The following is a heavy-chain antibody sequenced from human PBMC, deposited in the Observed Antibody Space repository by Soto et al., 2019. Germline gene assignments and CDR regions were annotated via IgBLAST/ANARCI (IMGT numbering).Heavy chain of an antibody. CDR3: AREFEGSLYDY. CDR1: GYTFPSSY. J-gene: IGHJ4*02. CDR2: IIPIFGTA. V-gene: IGHV1-69*13. D-gene: IGHD2-2*02. Sequence: ASVKVSCKASGYTFPSSYIHWVRQAPGQGLEWMGGIIPIFGTANYAQKFQGRVTITADESTSTAYMELSSLRSEDTAVYYCAREFEGSLYDYWGQGTPVTSPQ.